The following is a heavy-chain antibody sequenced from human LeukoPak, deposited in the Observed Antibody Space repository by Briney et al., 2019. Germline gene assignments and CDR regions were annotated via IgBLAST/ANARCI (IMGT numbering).Heavy chain of an antibody. Sequence: SETLALTCAVYGGSLRGHSCRWSRQSPGKGLEWIGDIHHDGRTKYSPSLKSRVSILLDTSKNEVSLRLTPVTAADTALYLCVCERVPQEYGDTVNAYDLWGQGTMVIVSS. J-gene: IGHJ3*01. V-gene: IGHV4-34*01. CDR2: IHHDGRT. CDR3: VCERVPQEYGDTVNAYDL. D-gene: IGHD4-17*01. CDR1: GGSLRGHS.